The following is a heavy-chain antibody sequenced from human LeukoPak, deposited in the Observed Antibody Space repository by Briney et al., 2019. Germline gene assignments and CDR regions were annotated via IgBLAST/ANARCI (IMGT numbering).Heavy chain of an antibody. CDR1: GYTFTSYA. D-gene: IGHD2-2*01. CDR2: INPNSGGT. V-gene: IGHV1-2*02. CDR3: ARGGRGDIVVVPAAYDY. J-gene: IGHJ4*02. Sequence: ASVKVSCKASGYTFTSYAMNWVRQAPGQGLEWMGWINPNSGGTNYAQKFQGRVTMTRDTSISTAYMELSRLRSDDTAVYYCARGGRGDIVVVPAAYDYWGQGTLVTVSS.